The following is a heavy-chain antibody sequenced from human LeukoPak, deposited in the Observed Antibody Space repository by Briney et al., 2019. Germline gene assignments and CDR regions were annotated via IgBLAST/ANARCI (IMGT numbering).Heavy chain of an antibody. CDR2: IYHSGST. CDR3: ARLYYSYGIMDFDY. V-gene: IGHV4-38-2*01. CDR1: GYSFSSGYY. D-gene: IGHD5-18*01. J-gene: IGHJ4*02. Sequence: PSETLSLTCAVSGYSFSSGYYWGWIRQPPGKGLEWIGSIYHSGSTYYNPSLKSRVTISVDPSKNQFSLKLSSVTAADTAVYYCARLYYSYGIMDFDYWGQGTLVTVSS.